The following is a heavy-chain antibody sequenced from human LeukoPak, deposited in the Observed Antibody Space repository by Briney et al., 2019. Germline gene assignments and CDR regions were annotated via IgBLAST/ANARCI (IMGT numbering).Heavy chain of an antibody. J-gene: IGHJ4*02. CDR2: INPSGGST. CDR3: ARDPQQRVRGANFDY. CDR1: GYTFTSYY. V-gene: IGHV1-46*01. Sequence: ASVKVSCKASGYTFTSYYMHWVRQAPGQGLEWMGIINPSGGSTSYAQKFQGRVTMTRDTSTSTVYMELSSLRSEDTAVYYCARDPQQRVRGANFDYWGQGTLVTVSS. D-gene: IGHD3-10*01.